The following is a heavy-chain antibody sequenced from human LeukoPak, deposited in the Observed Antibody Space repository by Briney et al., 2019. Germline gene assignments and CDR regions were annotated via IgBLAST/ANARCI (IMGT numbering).Heavy chain of an antibody. CDR2: IYWTVGST. J-gene: IGHJ4*02. CDR3: ARDLDSSTWYRGFDY. CDR1: GFTFDVYG. Sequence: VGSLRLSCAASGFTFDVYGMSSGCDGPGEGLEWGSGIYWTVGSTGYAASVKGRFTIYRDNAKDSLYLQMNSLRAEDTAVYYCARDLDSSTWYRGFDYWGQGTLVTVSS. V-gene: IGHV3-20*04. D-gene: IGHD6-13*01.